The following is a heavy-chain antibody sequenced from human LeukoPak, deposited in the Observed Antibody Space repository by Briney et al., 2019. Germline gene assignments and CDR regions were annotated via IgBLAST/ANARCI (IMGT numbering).Heavy chain of an antibody. Sequence: SETLSLTCTVSGGSISSSSYYWGWIRQTPGKGLEWIGTMYYSGSTNYNPSLKSRVTLSIDTPKNQFSLRLSSVTAADTAVYYCASKITAWTIDYWGQGTLVTVSS. CDR3: ASKITAWTIDY. V-gene: IGHV4-39*01. J-gene: IGHJ4*02. CDR1: GGSISSSSYY. CDR2: MYYSGST. D-gene: IGHD3/OR15-3a*01.